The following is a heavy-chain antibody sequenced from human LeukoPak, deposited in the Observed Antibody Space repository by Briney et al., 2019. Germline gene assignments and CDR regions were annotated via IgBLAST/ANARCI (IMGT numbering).Heavy chain of an antibody. CDR3: AKKGRGTWSFDY. Sequence: PGGSLRLSCAASGLIFDDYGMTWVRQAPGKGLEWVSAISGGGVGTYYADSVKGRFTISRDNSKNTLFLQMNSLRAEDTAVYYCAKKGRGTWSFDYWGQGTLVTVSS. J-gene: IGHJ4*02. CDR1: GLIFDDYG. D-gene: IGHD6-13*01. V-gene: IGHV3-23*01. CDR2: ISGGGVGT.